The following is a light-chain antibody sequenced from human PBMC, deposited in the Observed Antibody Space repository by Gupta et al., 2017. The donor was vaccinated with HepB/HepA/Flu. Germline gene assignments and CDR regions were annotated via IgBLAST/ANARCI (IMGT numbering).Light chain of an antibody. J-gene: IGKJ1*01. CDR3: QQSYSTPPT. V-gene: IGKV1-39*01. Sequence: LSXXXGDRVTITCRASQSISRFLNWYQQKPGKAPKLLIYAASSLQSGVPSRFSGSGSGTDFTLTISSLQPEDFATYYCQQSYSTPPTFGQGTKVEIK. CDR1: QSISRF. CDR2: AAS.